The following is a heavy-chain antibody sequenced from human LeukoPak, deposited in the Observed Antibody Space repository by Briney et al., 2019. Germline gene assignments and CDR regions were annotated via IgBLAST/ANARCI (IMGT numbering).Heavy chain of an antibody. J-gene: IGHJ4*02. V-gene: IGHV4-30-2*01. CDR1: GGSISSGGYS. Sequence: PSQTLSLTCGVSGGSISSGGYSWTWIRQPPGEGLEWIGYIYYSGVTYYNPSLTSRVTILVDRSTNQFSLQLTYVTAADTAVYYCARGDHCSISSCFFDSWGQGALVTVSS. CDR3: ARGDHCSISSCFFDS. D-gene: IGHD2-2*01. CDR2: IYYSGVT.